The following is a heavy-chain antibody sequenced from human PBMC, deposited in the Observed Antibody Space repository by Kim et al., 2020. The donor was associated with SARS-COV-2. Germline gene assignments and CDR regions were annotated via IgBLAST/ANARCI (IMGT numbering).Heavy chain of an antibody. V-gene: IGHV4-34*01. CDR1: GGSFSGYY. Sequence: SETLSLTCAVYGGSFSGYYWSWIRQPPGKGLEWIGEINHSGSTNYNPSLKSRVTISVDTSKNQFSLKLSSVTAADTAVYYCARGLKDDYINPFDYWGQGTLVTVSS. J-gene: IGHJ4*02. CDR3: ARGLKDDYINPFDY. CDR2: INHSGST. D-gene: IGHD4-4*01.